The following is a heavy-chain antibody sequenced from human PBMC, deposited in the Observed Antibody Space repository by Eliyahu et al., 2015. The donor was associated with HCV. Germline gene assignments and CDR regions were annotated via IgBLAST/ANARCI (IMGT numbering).Heavy chain of an antibody. CDR3: AKDAPDYGDFLFHY. CDR1: GFPFSDYV. J-gene: IGHJ4*02. D-gene: IGHD4-17*01. CDR2: IYRDGGWT. Sequence: EVQLLESGGGLVQPGESLTISCVASGFPFSDYVMSWVRQAPGKGLEWVSGIYRDGGWTKYADSVKGRFTIFRDNSENILYLHMNSLGADDTAIYYCAKDAPDYGDFLFHYWGQGTLVTVSS. V-gene: IGHV3-23*01.